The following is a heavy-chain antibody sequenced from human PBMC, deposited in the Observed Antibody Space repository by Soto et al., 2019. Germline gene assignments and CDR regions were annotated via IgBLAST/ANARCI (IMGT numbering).Heavy chain of an antibody. CDR2: ISSSGDAI. D-gene: IGHD6-13*01. Sequence: LQLVESGGDLVQPGGSLRLSCAASGFIFSDYTMTWVRQAPGRGLEFVSHISSSGDAIFYAESVKGRFTVSRDNAKNSLYLQMNSLRDDDTAVYFCARDHGGSTWFVGVYYFFGMDVWGQGTAVTVSS. CDR1: GFIFSDYT. CDR3: ARDHGGSTWFVGVYYFFGMDV. V-gene: IGHV3-48*02. J-gene: IGHJ6*02.